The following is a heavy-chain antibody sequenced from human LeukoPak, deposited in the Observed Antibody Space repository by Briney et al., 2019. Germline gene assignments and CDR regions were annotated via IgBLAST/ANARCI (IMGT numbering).Heavy chain of an antibody. CDR1: GFIVSNNY. CDR3: VRQFAS. V-gene: IGHV3-11*01. J-gene: IGHJ4*02. CDR2: VSGSGSTV. Sequence: GGSLRLSCAASGFIVSNNYMSWVRQAPGKRLEWVAYVSGSGSTVYYADSVKGRFTVSRDNGKSSLYLQMNSLRVEDTALYYCVRQFASWGQGTLVTVSS.